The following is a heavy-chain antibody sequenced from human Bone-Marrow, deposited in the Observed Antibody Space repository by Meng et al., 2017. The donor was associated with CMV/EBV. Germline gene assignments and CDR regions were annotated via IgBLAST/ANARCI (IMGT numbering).Heavy chain of an antibody. CDR3: VRNSGWHRLDY. J-gene: IGHJ4*02. Sequence: GESLKISCAASEFSFSNYWMTWVRQAPGEGPEWVADIRGDGGETAYVESVKGRFTVSRDNAKNSLYLQMNSLRAEDTAVYYCVRNSGWHRLDYWGQGTLVTVSS. CDR2: IRGDGGET. V-gene: IGHV3-7*01. CDR1: EFSFSNYW. D-gene: IGHD6-19*01.